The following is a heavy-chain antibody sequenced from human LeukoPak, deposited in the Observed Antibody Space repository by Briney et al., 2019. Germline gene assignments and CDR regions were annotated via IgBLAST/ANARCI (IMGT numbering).Heavy chain of an antibody. Sequence: GGSLRLSCAAPGFSFSSNWMSWVRQAPGKGLEWVAHIKRDGSQKYYLDSVKGRFTISRDNAKNSLYLQMNSLRVEDTAVYYCARLGLEVGGPNWFDPWGQGTLVTVSS. D-gene: IGHD1-1*01. CDR2: IKRDGSQK. CDR1: GFSFSSNW. CDR3: ARLGLEVGGPNWFDP. V-gene: IGHV3-7*01. J-gene: IGHJ5*02.